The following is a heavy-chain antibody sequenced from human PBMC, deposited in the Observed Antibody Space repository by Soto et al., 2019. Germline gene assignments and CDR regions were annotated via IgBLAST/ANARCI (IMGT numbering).Heavy chain of an antibody. CDR1: GYTFTAYY. V-gene: IGHV1-2*02. CDR2: IDPRSGVT. J-gene: IGHJ2*01. D-gene: IGHD4-17*01. CDR3: VTDDYDALAF. Sequence: AQVKGAWKPYGYTFTAYYIHWVRQAPGQGLECLGWIDPRSGVTDYAQKFQGRVIMTRDTSIKTVYMELSWLTSDDTAVYYCVTDDYDALAFRGR.